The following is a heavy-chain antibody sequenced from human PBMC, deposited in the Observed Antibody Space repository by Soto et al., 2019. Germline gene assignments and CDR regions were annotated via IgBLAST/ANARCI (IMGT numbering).Heavy chain of an antibody. D-gene: IGHD6-25*01. Sequence: EVQLVESGGGLVQPGESLRLSCAASGFIFSNYLMSWVRQAPGKGLEWVANIKEEGSEKYYVDSVTGRFTISRDNAKTSLYPEMTRPRADDTAIYYCAREKRANGYFDYWGQGTRVTVSS. J-gene: IGHJ4*02. CDR2: IKEEGSEK. V-gene: IGHV3-7*01. CDR1: GFIFSNYL. CDR3: AREKRANGYFDY.